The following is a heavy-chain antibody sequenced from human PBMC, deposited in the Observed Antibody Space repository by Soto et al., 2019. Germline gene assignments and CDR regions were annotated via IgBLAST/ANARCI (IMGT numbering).Heavy chain of an antibody. CDR1: GYSFTSYW. D-gene: IGHD2-2*01. CDR3: ARGGYCSSSTSCADYYYYGMDV. CDR2: IYPGDSET. V-gene: IGHV5-51*01. J-gene: IGHJ6*02. Sequence: GESLKISCKGSGYSFTSYWIGWVRQMPGKGLEWMGIIYPGDSETRYSPSFQGQVTISADKSTSTAHLQWNSLKASDTAMYYCARGGYCSSSTSCADYYYYGMDVWGQGTTVTVSS.